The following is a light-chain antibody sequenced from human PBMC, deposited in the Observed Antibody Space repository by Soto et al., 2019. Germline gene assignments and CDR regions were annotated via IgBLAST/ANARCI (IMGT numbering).Light chain of an antibody. V-gene: IGKV1-5*01. CDR3: QLYNTYWGT. CDR1: QTIGSR. Sequence: DIQMTQSPSTLSASVGDRVTITCRASQTIGSRLAWYQQKTGKAPKLLIYDASSLQSGVPSRFSGSGSGTEFTLAISRLQPDDFATYFCQLYNTYWGTFGGGTKVEIK. J-gene: IGKJ4*01. CDR2: DAS.